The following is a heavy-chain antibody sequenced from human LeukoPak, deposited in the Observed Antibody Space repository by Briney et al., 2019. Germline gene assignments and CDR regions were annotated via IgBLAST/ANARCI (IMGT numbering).Heavy chain of an antibody. CDR3: ARLPARYFATRDY. V-gene: IGHV4-59*05. Sequence: SETLSLTCTVSGGSISGYYWSWIRQPPGKGLEWIGSIYYSGSTYYNPSLKSRVTISVDTSKNQFSLKLSSVTAADTAVYYCARLPARYFATRDYWGQGTLVTVSS. CDR1: GGSISGYY. D-gene: IGHD3-9*01. J-gene: IGHJ4*02. CDR2: IYYSGST.